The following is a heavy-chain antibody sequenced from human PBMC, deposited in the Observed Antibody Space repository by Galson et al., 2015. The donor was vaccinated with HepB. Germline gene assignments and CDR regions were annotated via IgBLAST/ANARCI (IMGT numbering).Heavy chain of an antibody. CDR1: SVSISSANNY. CDR3: ASPIISSDVSGFDP. CDR2: GNYSGAT. Sequence: ETLSLTCTVSSVSISSANNYWSWIRQAPGERLEYIGSGNYSGATYYNPSFKSRVSMSEDKSRNHFSLKLNSVTAADTAVYYCASPIISSDVSGFDPWGQGTMVTVSS. V-gene: IGHV4-39*01. J-gene: IGHJ5*02. D-gene: IGHD2/OR15-2a*01.